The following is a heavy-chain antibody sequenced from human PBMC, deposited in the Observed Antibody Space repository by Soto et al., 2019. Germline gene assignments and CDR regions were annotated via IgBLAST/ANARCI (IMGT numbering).Heavy chain of an antibody. V-gene: IGHV3-30*18. J-gene: IGHJ4*02. Sequence: QVQLVESGGGVVQPGRSLRLSCAASGFTFSSCGMHWVRQAPGKGLEWVALIWYDGSNKYYADSVKGRFTISRDNSKNTLYLQMDSLRAEDTAVYYCAKKRVTQSPDTGNYFESWGQGTLVTVSS. CDR3: AKKRVTQSPDTGNYFES. CDR1: GFTFSSCG. CDR2: IWYDGSNK. D-gene: IGHD5-18*01.